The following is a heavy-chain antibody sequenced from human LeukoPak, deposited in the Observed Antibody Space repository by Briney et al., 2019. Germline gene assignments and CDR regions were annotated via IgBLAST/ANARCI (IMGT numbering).Heavy chain of an antibody. CDR2: IYYSGSI. CDR3: ARAKGSGSYPLANYYYYGMDV. J-gene: IGHJ6*02. V-gene: IGHV4-59*01. CDR1: GGSISSYY. Sequence: SETLSLTCTVSGGSISSYYWSWIRQPPGKGLEWIGYIYYSGSINYNPSLKSRVTISVDTSKNQFSLKLSSVTAADTAVYYCARAKGSGSYPLANYYYYGMDVWGQGTTVTVSS. D-gene: IGHD3-10*01.